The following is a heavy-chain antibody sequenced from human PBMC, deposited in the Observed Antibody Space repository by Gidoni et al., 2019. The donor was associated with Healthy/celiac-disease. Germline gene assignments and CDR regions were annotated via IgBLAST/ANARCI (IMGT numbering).Heavy chain of an antibody. CDR2: IYYSGST. J-gene: IGHJ3*02. D-gene: IGHD3-22*01. Sequence: QLQLQESGPGLVKPSATLSLTCTVSGGSISSSSYYWGWIRQPPGKGLEWIGSIYYSGSTYYNPSLKSRVTISVDTTKNQFSLKLSSVSAADTAVYYCASYDSSGYRAFDIWGQGTMVTVSS. V-gene: IGHV4-39*01. CDR3: ASYDSSGYRAFDI. CDR1: GGSISSSSYY.